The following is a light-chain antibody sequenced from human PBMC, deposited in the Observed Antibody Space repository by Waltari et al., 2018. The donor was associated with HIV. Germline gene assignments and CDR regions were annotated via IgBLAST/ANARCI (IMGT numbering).Light chain of an antibody. CDR3: ASRAAENTFL. J-gene: IGLJ2*01. CDR1: TDSKL. Sequence: QSALAPPPSVSGSPGQSVTISSPGATDSKLVSWYQIPPGRAPNLIICQVTKRPSGVSNRFSGSKSGNTASLTSSGLQSDDEAHYFCASRAAENTFLFGGGTQVTVL. V-gene: IGLV2-23*02. CDR2: QVT.